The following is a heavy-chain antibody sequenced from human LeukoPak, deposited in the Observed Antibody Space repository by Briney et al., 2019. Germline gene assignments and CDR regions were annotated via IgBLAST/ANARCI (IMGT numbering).Heavy chain of an antibody. CDR3: ARDRSLGELTTESPSFDY. V-gene: IGHV4-4*07. CDR1: GGSISSYY. Sequence: SETLSLTCTVSGGSISSYYWGWIRQPAGKGLEWIGRIYTSGSTKYNPSLKSRVTMSIDTSKNQFSLKLSSVTAADTAVYYCARDRSLGELTTESPSFDYWGQGTLVTVSS. J-gene: IGHJ4*02. D-gene: IGHD3-16*01. CDR2: IYTSGST.